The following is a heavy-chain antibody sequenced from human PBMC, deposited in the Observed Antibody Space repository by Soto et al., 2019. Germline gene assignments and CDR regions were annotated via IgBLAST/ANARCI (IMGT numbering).Heavy chain of an antibody. CDR1: GFTVSSNY. J-gene: IGHJ6*02. CDR2: IYSGGST. CDR3: ARDRVVGATGAYYYYGMDV. D-gene: IGHD1-26*01. V-gene: IGHV3-53*01. Sequence: GGSLRLSCAASGFTVSSNYMSWVRQAPGKGLEWVSVIYSGGSTYYADSVKGRFTISRDNSKNTLYLQMNSLRAEDTAVYYCARDRVVGATGAYYYYGMDVWGQGTTVTVSS.